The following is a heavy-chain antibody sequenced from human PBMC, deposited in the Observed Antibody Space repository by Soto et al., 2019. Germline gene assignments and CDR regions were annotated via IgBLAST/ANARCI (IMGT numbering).Heavy chain of an antibody. CDR1: GFTFSNYA. J-gene: IGHJ6*02. V-gene: IGHV3-23*01. CDR2: IRVNDGTK. Sequence: GGSLRLSCAASGFTFSNYAMSWVRQAPGKWLEWVSTIRVNDGTKDYADFVKGRFTVSRDISKNTLSLQMNSLRAEDTAVYYCGGDYVRLTSLNGNYYSFGMDVWGQGTTVTVSS. CDR3: GGDYVRLTSLNGNYYSFGMDV. D-gene: IGHD2-21*02.